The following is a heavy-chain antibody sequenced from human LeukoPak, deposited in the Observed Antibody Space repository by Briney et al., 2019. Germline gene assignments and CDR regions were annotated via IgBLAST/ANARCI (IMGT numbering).Heavy chain of an antibody. CDR3: VRTFIAARPHYFDY. J-gene: IGHJ4*02. V-gene: IGHV4-34*01. CDR2: INHSGST. D-gene: IGHD6-6*01. Sequence: PSETLSLTCAVYGGSFSGYYWSWIRQPPGKGLEWIGEINHSGSTNYNPSLKSRVTISVDTSKNQFSLKLSSVTAADTAVYYCVRTFIAARPHYFDYWGQGTLVTVSS. CDR1: GGSFSGYY.